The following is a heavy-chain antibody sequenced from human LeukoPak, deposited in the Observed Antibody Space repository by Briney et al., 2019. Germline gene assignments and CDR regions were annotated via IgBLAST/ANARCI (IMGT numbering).Heavy chain of an antibody. CDR1: GFTFSNYD. Sequence: GGSLRLSCAASGFTFSNYDMHWVRQSTGQGLVWVSGIVGSGGTTYYADSVKGRFTISRDNSKNALYLQMNSLRAEDTAVYYCGRDLDWGAFDHWGQGTLVTVSS. CDR3: GRDLDWGAFDH. D-gene: IGHD3-9*01. V-gene: IGHV3-23*01. J-gene: IGHJ4*02. CDR2: IVGSGGTT.